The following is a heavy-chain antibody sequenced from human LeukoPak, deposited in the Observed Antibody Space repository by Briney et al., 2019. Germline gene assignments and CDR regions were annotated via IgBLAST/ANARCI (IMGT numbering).Heavy chain of an antibody. CDR3: ARDSSSGWYRRDFDY. D-gene: IGHD6-19*01. Sequence: PGGSLRLSCAASGFTFSSYEMNWVRQAPGKGLEWVSYIGSSGSTIYYADSVKGRFTISRDNAKNSLYLQMNSLRAEDTAVYYCARDSSSGWYRRDFDYWGQGTLVTVSS. CDR2: IGSSGSTI. CDR1: GFTFSSYE. J-gene: IGHJ4*02. V-gene: IGHV3-48*03.